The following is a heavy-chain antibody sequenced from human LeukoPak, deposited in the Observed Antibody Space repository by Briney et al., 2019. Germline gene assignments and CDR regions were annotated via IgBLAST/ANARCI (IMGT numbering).Heavy chain of an antibody. Sequence: GGSLRLSCEASGFTFSGSALHWVRQAPGKGLEWVAIISYDGSNKYYADSVKGRFTISRDNSKNTLYLQMNSLRAEDTAVYYCAKDGPYGDHEIDYWGQGTLVTVSS. CDR1: GFTFSGSA. V-gene: IGHV3-30*04. CDR3: AKDGPYGDHEIDY. J-gene: IGHJ4*02. CDR2: ISYDGSNK. D-gene: IGHD4-17*01.